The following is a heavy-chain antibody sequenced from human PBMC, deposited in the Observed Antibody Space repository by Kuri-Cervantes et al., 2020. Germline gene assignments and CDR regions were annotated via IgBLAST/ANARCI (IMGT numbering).Heavy chain of an antibody. CDR2: ISWNSGSI. Sequence: LSLTCAASGFTFDDYAMHWVRQAPGKGLEWVSGISWNSGSIGYADSVKGRFTISRDNAKNSLYLQMNSLRAEDTAVYYCARDPSWFGEVLGYYFDYWGQGTLVTVSS. J-gene: IGHJ4*02. CDR3: ARDPSWFGEVLGYYFDY. D-gene: IGHD3-10*01. V-gene: IGHV3-9*01. CDR1: GFTFDDYA.